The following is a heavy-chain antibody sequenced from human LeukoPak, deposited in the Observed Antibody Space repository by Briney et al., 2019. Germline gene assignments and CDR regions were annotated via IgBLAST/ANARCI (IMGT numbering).Heavy chain of an antibody. V-gene: IGHV3-48*02. Sequence: GGSLRLSCAASGFTFSTYSINWVRQAPGKGLEWVSYISSSSSTIFYADSVKGRFTISRDNAKNSPYLQMNSLRDEDTAMYYCARGRSAAGPLHYCDYWGQGALVTVSS. CDR1: GFTFSTYS. CDR3: ARGRSAAGPLHYCDY. J-gene: IGHJ4*02. D-gene: IGHD6-13*01. CDR2: ISSSSSTI.